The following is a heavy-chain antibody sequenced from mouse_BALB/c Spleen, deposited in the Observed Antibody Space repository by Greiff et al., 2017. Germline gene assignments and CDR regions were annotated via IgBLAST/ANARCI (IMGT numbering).Heavy chain of an antibody. CDR1: GYTFSSYW. V-gene: IGHV1-9*01. CDR2: ILPGSGST. J-gene: IGHJ4*01. Sequence: QVQLQQSGAELMKPGASVKISCKATGYTFSSYWIEWVKQRPGHGLEWIGEILPGSGSTNYNEKFKGKATFTADTSSNTAYMQLSSLTSEDSAVYYCAYYYGSSYYAMDYWGQGTSVTVSS. CDR3: AYYYGSSYYAMDY. D-gene: IGHD1-1*01.